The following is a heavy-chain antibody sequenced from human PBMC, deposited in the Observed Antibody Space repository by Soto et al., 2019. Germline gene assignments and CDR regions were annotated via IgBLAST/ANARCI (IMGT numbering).Heavy chain of an antibody. Sequence: QVQLVQSETEVAEPGASVRLSCKTSGYTFSTYGLSWVRQAPGQGLEWMGWTVAISESTIYAQKFQGRVTVTTDRSTHTGYLELSRLTSDATALYYCASVAGYGSGSRHFDNWGQGPLVTVSS. CDR3: ASVAGYGSGSRHFDN. J-gene: IGHJ4*02. V-gene: IGHV1-18*01. D-gene: IGHD3-10*01. CDR1: GYTFSTYG. CDR2: TVAISEST.